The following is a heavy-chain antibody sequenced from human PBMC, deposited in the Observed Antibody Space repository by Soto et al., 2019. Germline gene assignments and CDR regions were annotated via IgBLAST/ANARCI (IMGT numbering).Heavy chain of an antibody. CDR2: IIPIFGTA. J-gene: IGHJ6*02. D-gene: IGHD6-19*01. CDR3: ARDPSMRIAVAAPYYYYDGMDV. V-gene: IGHV1-69*13. Sequence: SVKVSCKASGGTFSRYAISWVRQAPGQGLEWMGGIIPIFGTANYAQKFQGRVTITADESTSTAYMELSSLRSEDTAVYYCARDPSMRIAVAAPYYYYDGMDVWGHGTTVTVSS. CDR1: GGTFSRYA.